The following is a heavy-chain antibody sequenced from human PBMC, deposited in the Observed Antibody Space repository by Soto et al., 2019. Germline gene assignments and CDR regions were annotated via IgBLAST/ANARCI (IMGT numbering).Heavy chain of an antibody. D-gene: IGHD2-15*01. V-gene: IGHV3-30*18. CDR1: GFTFSSYG. J-gene: IGHJ4*02. Sequence: GGSLRLSCAASGFTFSSYGMHWVRQAPGKGLEWVAVISYDGSNKYYADSVKGRFTISRDNSKNTLYLQMNSLRAEDTAVYYCAKDLQAAFDYWGQGTLVTVSS. CDR3: AKDLQAAFDY. CDR2: ISYDGSNK.